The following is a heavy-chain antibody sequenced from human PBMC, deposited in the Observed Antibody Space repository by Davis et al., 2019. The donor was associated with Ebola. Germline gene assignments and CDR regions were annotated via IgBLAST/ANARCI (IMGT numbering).Heavy chain of an antibody. Sequence: GESLKISCAASGFTVSSNYMSWVRQAPGKGLEWVSTVTGSGDSTYYPDSVKGRFTISRDNSKNTLYLQMNSLRAEDTAVYYCAKDLGIVVVVASSYGMDVWGQGTTVTVSS. D-gene: IGHD2-15*01. V-gene: IGHV3-53*05. CDR2: TGSGDST. CDR3: AKDLGIVVVVASSYGMDV. J-gene: IGHJ6*02. CDR1: GFTVSSNY.